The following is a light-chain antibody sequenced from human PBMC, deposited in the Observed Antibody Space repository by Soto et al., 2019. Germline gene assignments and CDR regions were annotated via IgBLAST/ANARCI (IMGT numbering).Light chain of an antibody. CDR1: TSDVGGFNY. CDR2: EVT. Sequence: QSALTQRASVSGSPGQSITISCTGSTSDVGGFNYVSWYQHHPGKAPKLIIYEVTSRPSGVSNRFSGSKSGNTASLTISGLQAEDEADYYCSSYTSTSTLYVFGTGTKVTVL. CDR3: SSYTSTSTLYV. V-gene: IGLV2-14*01. J-gene: IGLJ1*01.